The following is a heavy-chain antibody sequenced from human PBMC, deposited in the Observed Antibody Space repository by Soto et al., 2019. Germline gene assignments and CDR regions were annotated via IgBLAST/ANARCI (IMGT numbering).Heavy chain of an antibody. CDR3: GRAESPDTAYFSDY. D-gene: IGHD5-18*01. J-gene: IGHJ4*02. CDR2: ISYDGSNK. Sequence: GGSLRLSCTASGFIFGSYGMHWVRQAPGKGLEWVALISYDGSNKYYADSVKGRFTISRDNSKNTLYLQMTSLRAEDSAVYYCGRAESPDTAYFSDYWGQGTLVTVSS. V-gene: IGHV3-30*03. CDR1: GFIFGSYG.